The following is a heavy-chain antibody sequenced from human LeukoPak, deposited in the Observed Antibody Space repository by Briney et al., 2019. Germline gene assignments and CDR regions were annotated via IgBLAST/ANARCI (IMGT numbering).Heavy chain of an antibody. CDR3: ARRLATGLVDY. CDR1: GFTFRTFG. V-gene: IGHV3-30*02. Sequence: GGSLRLSCAASGFTFRTFGMHWVRQAPGKGLEWVSFIRFDGSDKYYADSVKGRFTISRDNSKNTLYLQMNSLRPEDTAVYYCARRLATGLVDYWGQGTLVTVSS. J-gene: IGHJ4*02. D-gene: IGHD1-14*01. CDR2: IRFDGSDK.